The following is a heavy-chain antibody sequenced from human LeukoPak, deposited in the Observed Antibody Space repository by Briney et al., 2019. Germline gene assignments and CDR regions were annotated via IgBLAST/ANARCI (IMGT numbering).Heavy chain of an antibody. V-gene: IGHV1-18*01. CDR2: ISAYNGNT. J-gene: IGHJ6*02. Sequence: ASVKVSCKASGYTFTSYGISWVRQAPGQGLEWMGWISAYNGNTNYAQKLQGRVTMTTDTSTSTAYMELRSLRSDDTAVYYCARAYRSGWYLSPPTGMDVWGQGTTVTFSS. CDR3: ARAYRSGWYLSPPTGMDV. CDR1: GYTFTSYG. D-gene: IGHD6-19*01.